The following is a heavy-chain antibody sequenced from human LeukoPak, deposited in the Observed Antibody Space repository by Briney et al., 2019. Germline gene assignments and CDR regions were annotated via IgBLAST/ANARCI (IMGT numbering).Heavy chain of an antibody. V-gene: IGHV4-34*01. D-gene: IGHD6-13*01. CDR3: ARGPVQTAGGLDF. Sequence: SETLSLTCAVYGGSFSGYYWTWIRQPPGEGLEWIGEINHSGSTNYDPSLESRLTISVDTSKNQFSLKLSSVTAADAAVYYCARGPVQTAGGLDFWGQGTLVTVSS. CDR1: GGSFSGYY. CDR2: INHSGST. J-gene: IGHJ4*02.